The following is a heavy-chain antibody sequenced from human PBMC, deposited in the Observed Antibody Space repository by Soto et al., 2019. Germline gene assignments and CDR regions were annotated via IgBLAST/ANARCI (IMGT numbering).Heavy chain of an antibody. Sequence: QVQLQQWGAGLLKPSETLSLTCAVYGGSFSGYYWSWIRQPPGKGLEWIGEINHSGSTNYNPYLKSRVTISVDTSKNQFSLKLSSVTAADTAVYYCAREGGTIFGVARTTPFDYWGQGTLVTVSS. V-gene: IGHV4-34*01. D-gene: IGHD3-3*01. CDR1: GGSFSGYY. CDR2: INHSGST. J-gene: IGHJ4*02. CDR3: AREGGTIFGVARTTPFDY.